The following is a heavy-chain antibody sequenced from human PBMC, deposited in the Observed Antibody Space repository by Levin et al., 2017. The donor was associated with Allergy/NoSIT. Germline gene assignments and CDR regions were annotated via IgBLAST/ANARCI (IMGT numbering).Heavy chain of an antibody. CDR1: FSPFPLSS. V-gene: IGHV1-3*01. CDR2: INAGNGNA. CDR3: AATYYYDSSGYYFFDY. Sequence: ASVKVSCKASFSPFPLSSLPFFLPSPFPRLEWMGWINAGNGNAKYSQKFQGRVTITRDTSASTAYMELSSLRSEDTAVYYCAATYYYDSSGYYFFDYWGQGTLVTVSS. D-gene: IGHD3-22*01. J-gene: IGHJ4*02.